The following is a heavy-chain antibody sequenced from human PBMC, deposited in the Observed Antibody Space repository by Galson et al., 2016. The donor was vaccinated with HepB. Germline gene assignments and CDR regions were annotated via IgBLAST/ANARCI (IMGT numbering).Heavy chain of an antibody. V-gene: IGHV4-39*01. CDR3: ATGIVVAGKMYNHYMDV. CDR1: GGSISSDYY. D-gene: IGHD6-19*01. Sequence: SETLSLTCIVSGGSISSDYYWGWIRQTPGRGLEWIGSLYSGEDTYYNPSLKSRVTISVDTSRNQFSLRLDSVTAADTGVYYCATGIVVAGKMYNHYMDVWGKGTTVTVSS. CDR2: LYSGEDT. J-gene: IGHJ6*03.